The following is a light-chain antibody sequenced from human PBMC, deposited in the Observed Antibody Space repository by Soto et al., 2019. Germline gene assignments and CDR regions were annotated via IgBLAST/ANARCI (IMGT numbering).Light chain of an antibody. J-gene: IGKJ2*01. V-gene: IGKV3-20*01. CDR2: GAS. CDR3: HQYGSSPYT. CDR1: QRVSSSY. Sequence: EMVVTQSPGTLSLSPGERATLSCRASQRVSSSYLAWYQQKPGQAPRLLIYGASSMATGIPDRVSGSGSGTDFTLTISRLEPEDFAVYYCHQYGSSPYTFGQGTKLEIK.